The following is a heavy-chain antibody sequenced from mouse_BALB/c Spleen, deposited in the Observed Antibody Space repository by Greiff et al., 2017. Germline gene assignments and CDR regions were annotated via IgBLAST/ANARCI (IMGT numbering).Heavy chain of an antibody. Sequence: EVMLVESGGGLVQPGGSRKLSCAASGFTFSSFGMHWVRQAPEKGLEWVAYISSGSSTIYYADTVKGRFTISRDNPKNTLFLQMTSLRSEDTAMYYCAREAYYRYDWFAYWGQGTTLTVSS. J-gene: IGHJ2*01. CDR1: GFTFSSFG. D-gene: IGHD2-14*01. CDR2: ISSGSSTI. CDR3: AREAYYRYDWFAY. V-gene: IGHV5-17*02.